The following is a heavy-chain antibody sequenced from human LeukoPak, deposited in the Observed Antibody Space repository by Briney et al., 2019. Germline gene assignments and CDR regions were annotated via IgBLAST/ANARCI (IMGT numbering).Heavy chain of an antibody. CDR1: GFSFSNYY. CDR3: ARGHYDILTGLRN. J-gene: IGHJ4*02. CDR2: INGRGGII. V-gene: IGHV3-48*04. D-gene: IGHD3-9*01. Sequence: GGSLRLSCKASGFSFSNYYMNWVRQAPGKGLEWLSHINGRGGIINYADSVKGRFTISRDNAKNSLYLQMNSLRAEDTAVYYCARGHYDILTGLRNWGQGTLVTVSS.